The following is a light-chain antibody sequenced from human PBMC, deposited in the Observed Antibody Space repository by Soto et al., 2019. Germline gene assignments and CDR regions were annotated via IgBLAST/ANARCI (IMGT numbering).Light chain of an antibody. Sequence: EIVLIQSPATLSLSPGERATLSCRASPSVTNYLAWYQQKPGQPPRLLIYAAFNRAAGIPARFSGSGSGTDFTLTISSLEPEDSAVYYCQQRNIWPPVTFGQGTRWRL. CDR1: PSVTNY. J-gene: IGKJ5*01. CDR3: QQRNIWPPVT. CDR2: AAF. V-gene: IGKV3-11*01.